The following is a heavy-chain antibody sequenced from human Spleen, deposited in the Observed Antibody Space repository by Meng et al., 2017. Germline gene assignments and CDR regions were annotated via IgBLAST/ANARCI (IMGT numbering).Heavy chain of an antibody. CDR1: GGSFSGYY. V-gene: IGHV4-34*01. CDR2: INHSGST. Sequence: SETLSLTCAVYGGSFSGYYWSWIRQPPGKGLEWIGEINHSGSTNYNPSLKSRVTISVGTSKNQFSLKLSSVTAADTAVYYCARSYNRMRYYYYYGMDVWGQGTTVTVSS. J-gene: IGHJ6*02. D-gene: IGHD1-1*01. CDR3: ARSYNRMRYYYYYGMDV.